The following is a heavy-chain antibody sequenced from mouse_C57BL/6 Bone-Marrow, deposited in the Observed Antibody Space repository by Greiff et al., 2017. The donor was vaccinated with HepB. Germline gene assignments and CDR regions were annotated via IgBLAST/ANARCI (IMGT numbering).Heavy chain of an antibody. D-gene: IGHD1-1*01. J-gene: IGHJ4*01. CDR1: GFTFSSYA. CDR3: ARITTVVSYYAMDY. Sequence: EVKLMESGGGLVKPGGSLKLSCAASGFTFSSYAMSWVRQTPEKRLEWVATISDGGSYTYYPDNVKGRFTISRDNAKNNLYLQMIHLKSEDTAMYYCARITTVVSYYAMDYWGQGTSVTVSS. CDR2: ISDGGSYT. V-gene: IGHV5-4*03.